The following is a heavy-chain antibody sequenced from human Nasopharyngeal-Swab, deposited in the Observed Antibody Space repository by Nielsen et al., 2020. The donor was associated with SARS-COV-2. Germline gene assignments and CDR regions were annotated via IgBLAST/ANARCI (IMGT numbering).Heavy chain of an antibody. D-gene: IGHD3-3*01. V-gene: IGHV4-31*11. CDR3: ARGATIFGVVAYGMDV. J-gene: IGHJ6*02. CDR2: IYYSGST. Sequence: SETLSLTCAVSGGSISSGGYSWSWIRQPPGKGLEWIGYIYYSGSTYYNPSLKSRVTISVDTSKNQFSLKLSSVTAADTAVYYCARGATIFGVVAYGMDVWGQGTTVTVSS. CDR1: GGSISSGGYS.